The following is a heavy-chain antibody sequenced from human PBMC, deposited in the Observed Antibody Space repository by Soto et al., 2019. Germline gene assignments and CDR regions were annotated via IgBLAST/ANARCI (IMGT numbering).Heavy chain of an antibody. Sequence: QVQLQQWGAGLLKPSETLSLTCAVYGGSLSGYYWSWIRQPPGKGLEWIGEINHSGSTNYNPSLKSRVTISVDTSKNQFSLKLSSVTAADTAVYYCARDAPRTTVVTPFDYWGQGTLVTVSS. V-gene: IGHV4-34*01. CDR2: INHSGST. CDR1: GGSLSGYY. CDR3: ARDAPRTTVVTPFDY. J-gene: IGHJ4*02. D-gene: IGHD4-17*01.